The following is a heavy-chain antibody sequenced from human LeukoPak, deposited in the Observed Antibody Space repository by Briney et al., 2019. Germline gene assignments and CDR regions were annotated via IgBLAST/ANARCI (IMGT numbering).Heavy chain of an antibody. CDR3: ARDRFYGSGSEFQH. Sequence: PSETLSLTCTVSGGSISSSSYYWGWIRQPPGKGLEWIGSIYYSGSTYYNPSLKSRVTKSVDTSKNQFSLKLSSVTAADTAVYYCARDRFYGSGSEFQHWGQGTLVTVSS. D-gene: IGHD3-10*01. CDR1: GGSISSSSYY. CDR2: IYYSGST. J-gene: IGHJ1*01. V-gene: IGHV4-39*07.